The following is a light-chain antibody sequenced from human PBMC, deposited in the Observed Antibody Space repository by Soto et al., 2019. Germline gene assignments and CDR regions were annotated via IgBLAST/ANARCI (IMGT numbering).Light chain of an antibody. CDR3: QQFGRSPWT. CDR2: GAS. V-gene: IGKV3-20*01. Sequence: EIVLTQSPGTLSLSPGERATLSCRASQSVSGSYLAWYQQKPGQAPRLLIYGASSRATGIPDRFSGGESGTDFTLTISRLEPEDFAVYYCQQFGRSPWTFGQGTKVDIK. CDR1: QSVSGSY. J-gene: IGKJ1*01.